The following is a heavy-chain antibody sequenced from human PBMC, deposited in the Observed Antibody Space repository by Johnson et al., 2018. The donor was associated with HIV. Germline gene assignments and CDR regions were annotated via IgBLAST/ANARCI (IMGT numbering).Heavy chain of an antibody. V-gene: IGHV3-11*04. CDR1: GFKFTDYY. J-gene: IGHJ3*02. D-gene: IGHD3-10*01. CDR2: ISSSGGIR. CDR3: ARDPPSYGSGSYFRAFDI. Sequence: QPVESGGGLLKPGGSLRVSCAASGFKFTDYYMRWIRQAPGKGLEWISYISSSGGIRYYADSVKGRFTVSRDNAKNSLYLQMNSLRAEDTAVYNCARDPPSYGSGSYFRAFDIWGQGTMVTVSS.